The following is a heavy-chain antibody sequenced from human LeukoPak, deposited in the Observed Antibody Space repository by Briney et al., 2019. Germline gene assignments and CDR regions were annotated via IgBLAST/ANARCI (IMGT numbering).Heavy chain of an antibody. CDR3: ARDGPASRGDY. Sequence: GGSLRLSCAASGFTFSSDSMNWVRQGPGKGLEWGSSISSSSSYIYYVDSVKGRFTISSDNAKNSLYLQMNSLRAEDTAVYYCARDGPASRGDYWGQGTLVTVSS. V-gene: IGHV3-21*01. J-gene: IGHJ4*02. CDR2: ISSSSSYI. D-gene: IGHD3-10*01. CDR1: GFTFSSDS.